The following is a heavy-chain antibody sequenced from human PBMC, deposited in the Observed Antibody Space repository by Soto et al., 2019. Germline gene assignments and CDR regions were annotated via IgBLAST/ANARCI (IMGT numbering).Heavy chain of an antibody. D-gene: IGHD6-6*01. CDR1: GFTLSSYA. CDR3: AKPPYSSSTFYYYGMDV. J-gene: IGHJ6*02. Sequence: EEQLLESGGGLVQPGGALRLSCAASGFTLSSYAMSWVLQAPGKGLEWVSAISGSGATTYHADSVKGRFTISRENSKNELYLQMNSLRAEDTGVYYCAKPPYSSSTFYYYGMDVWGRGTTVTVSS. CDR2: ISGSGATT. V-gene: IGHV3-23*01.